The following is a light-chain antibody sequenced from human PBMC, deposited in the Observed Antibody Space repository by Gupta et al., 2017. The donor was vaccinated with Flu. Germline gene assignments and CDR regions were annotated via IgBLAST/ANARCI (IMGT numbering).Light chain of an antibody. CDR1: SSNIGAGYD. CDR3: QSYDICLSGWV. J-gene: IGLJ3*02. Sequence: SSNIGAGYDVHWYQQLPGTAPKLLIYTNSNRPSGVPDRFSGSKSGTSASLAITGLQAEDEADYYCQSYDICLSGWVFGGGTKLTVL. CDR2: TNS. V-gene: IGLV1-40*01.